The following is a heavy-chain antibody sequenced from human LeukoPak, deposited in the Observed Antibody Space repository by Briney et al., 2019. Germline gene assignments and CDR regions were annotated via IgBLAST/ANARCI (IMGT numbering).Heavy chain of an antibody. J-gene: IGHJ3*02. CDR3: ARASYGDDTFDT. V-gene: IGHV4-59*12. D-gene: IGHD4-17*01. CDR1: GGSISSYY. CDR2: IYYSGST. Sequence: LENLSLTRTVSGGSISSYYRSWIRQPPGKGLEWIGHIYYSGSTNYNPSRRSRVTISVGRCKNQFSLKLRSATATETAVYYCARASYGDDTFDTWGQGKMVTVSS.